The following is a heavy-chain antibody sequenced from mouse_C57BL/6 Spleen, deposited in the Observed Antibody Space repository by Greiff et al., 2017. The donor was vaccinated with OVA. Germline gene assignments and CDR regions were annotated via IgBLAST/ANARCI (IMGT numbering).Heavy chain of an antibody. J-gene: IGHJ4*01. D-gene: IGHD2-1*01. Sequence: VQLKESGPELVKPGASVKMSCKASGYTFTDYNMHWVKQSHGKSLEWIGYINPNNGGTSYNQKFKGKATLTVNKSSSTAYMELRSLTSEDSAVYYCAGYYGNYYYAMDYWGQGTSVTVSS. CDR2: INPNNGGT. CDR3: AGYYGNYYYAMDY. CDR1: GYTFTDYN. V-gene: IGHV1-22*01.